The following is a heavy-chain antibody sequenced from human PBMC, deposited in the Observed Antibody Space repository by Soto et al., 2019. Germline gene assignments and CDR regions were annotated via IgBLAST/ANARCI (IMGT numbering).Heavy chain of an antibody. D-gene: IGHD2-15*01. CDR3: AKRVTRYCSGGSCYVAFDI. CDR2: ISWNSGSI. J-gene: IGHJ3*02. V-gene: IGHV3-9*01. CDR1: GFTFDDYA. Sequence: EVQLVESGGGLEQPGRSLRLSCAASGFTFDDYAMHWVLQAPGKGLEWVSGISWNSGSIGYADSVKGRFTISRDNAKNSLYLQMNSLGAEDTSLYYCAKRVTRYCSGGSCYVAFDIWGQGTMVTVSS.